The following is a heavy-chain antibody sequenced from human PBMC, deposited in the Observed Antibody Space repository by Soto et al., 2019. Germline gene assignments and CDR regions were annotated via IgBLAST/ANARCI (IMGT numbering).Heavy chain of an antibody. V-gene: IGHV2-70*01. CDR1: GFSLSTSGMC. CDR3: ARTLLIVGATSIFYYYGMDV. J-gene: IGHJ6*02. D-gene: IGHD1-26*01. Sequence: SGPTLVNPTQTLTLTCTFSGFSLSTSGMCVSWIRQPPGKALEWLALIDWDDDKYYSTSLKTRLTISKDTSKNQVVLTMTNMDPVDTATYYCARTLLIVGATSIFYYYGMDVWGQGATVTV. CDR2: IDWDDDK.